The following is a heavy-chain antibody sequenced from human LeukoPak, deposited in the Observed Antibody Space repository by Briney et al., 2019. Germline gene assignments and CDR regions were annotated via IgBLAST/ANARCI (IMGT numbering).Heavy chain of an antibody. J-gene: IGHJ4*02. V-gene: IGHV4-61*02. CDR1: GGSISSGSYY. CDR2: IYTSGST. CDR3: ARTSYSSSSGHYFDY. D-gene: IGHD6-6*01. Sequence: PSQTLSLTCTVSGGSISSGSYYWGWLRQPAGKGLEWIGRIYTSGSTNYNPSLRSRVTISVDTSKNQFSLKLSSVTAADTAVYYCARTSYSSSSGHYFDYWGQGTLVTVSS.